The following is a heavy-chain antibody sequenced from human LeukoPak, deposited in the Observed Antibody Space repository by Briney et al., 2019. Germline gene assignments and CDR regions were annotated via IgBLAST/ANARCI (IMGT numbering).Heavy chain of an antibody. D-gene: IGHD3-22*01. CDR3: TREGTSGYFHYFDY. V-gene: IGHV3-49*04. CDR1: GFTFGDHA. Sequence: QSGGSLRLSCTASGFTFGDHAMSWVRQAPGKGLEWVGFIRSKAYGGTTEYAASVEGRFTISRDDSKSIAYLQMNSLKTEDTAVYYCTREGTSGYFHYFDYWGQGTLVTVSS. J-gene: IGHJ4*02. CDR2: IRSKAYGGTT.